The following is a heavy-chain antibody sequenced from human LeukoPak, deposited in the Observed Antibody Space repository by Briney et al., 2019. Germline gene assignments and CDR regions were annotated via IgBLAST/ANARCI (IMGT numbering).Heavy chain of an antibody. CDR1: GFTFSSYA. J-gene: IGHJ4*02. CDR3: ATISLVFYHFVY. D-gene: IGHD3-10*01. CDR2: ISGSGGST. Sequence: GGSLRLSCAASGFTFSSYAMSWVRQAPGKGLEWVSAISGSGGSTYYADSVKGRFTISRDNSKNTLYLQKNSLRAEDTAVYYCATISLVFYHFVYWGEGTLVSVSS. V-gene: IGHV3-23*01.